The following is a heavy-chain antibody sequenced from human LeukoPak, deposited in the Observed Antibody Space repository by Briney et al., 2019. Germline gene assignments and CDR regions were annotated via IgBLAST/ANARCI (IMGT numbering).Heavy chain of an antibody. J-gene: IGHJ4*02. CDR3: ARGGAYSSGPTSDFDY. Sequence: GASVKVSCKASGYTFTGYYMHWVRQAPGQGREWMGWINPNSGGTNYAQKFQGRVTMTRDTSISTAYMELSRLRSDDTAVYYCARGGAYSSGPTSDFDYWGQGTLVTVSS. CDR2: INPNSGGT. V-gene: IGHV1-2*02. D-gene: IGHD6-19*01. CDR1: GYTFTGYY.